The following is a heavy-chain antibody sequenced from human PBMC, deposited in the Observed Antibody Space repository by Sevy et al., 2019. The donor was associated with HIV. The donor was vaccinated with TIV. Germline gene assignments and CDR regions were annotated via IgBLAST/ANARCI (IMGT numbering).Heavy chain of an antibody. Sequence: GGSLRLSCAASGFTFSDYYMSWIRQAPGKGLEWVSYISSSGSTTHYADSVKGRFTISRDNAKKSLYLQMNSLRAEDTAGYYCARMGRPKGYSSSSYYYYYMDVWGKGTTVTVSS. V-gene: IGHV3-11*01. CDR2: ISSSGSTT. CDR3: ARMGRPKGYSSSSYYYYYMDV. D-gene: IGHD6-6*01. J-gene: IGHJ6*03. CDR1: GFTFSDYY.